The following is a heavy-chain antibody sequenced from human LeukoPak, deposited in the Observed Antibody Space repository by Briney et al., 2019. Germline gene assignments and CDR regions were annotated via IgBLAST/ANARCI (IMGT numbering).Heavy chain of an antibody. V-gene: IGHV3-74*01. CDR2: INSDGSST. J-gene: IGHJ4*02. Sequence: GGSLRLSCAASGFTFSNYWMHWVRQAPGKGLVWLSRINSDGSSTRYADSVKDRFTISRDNAKNTLYLQLNSLRAEDTAVYYCARDNYGEDYWGQGTLVTVSS. CDR3: ARDNYGEDY. CDR1: GFTFSNYW. D-gene: IGHD4-17*01.